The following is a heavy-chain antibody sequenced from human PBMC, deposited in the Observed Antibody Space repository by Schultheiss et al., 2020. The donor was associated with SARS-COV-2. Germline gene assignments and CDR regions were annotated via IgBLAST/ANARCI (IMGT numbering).Heavy chain of an antibody. CDR3: ARLRLLDYFDY. CDR1: GGSISSSNW. J-gene: IGHJ4*02. CDR2: IYHSGST. V-gene: IGHV4-4*02. D-gene: IGHD4-17*01. Sequence: SETLSLTCAVSGGSISSSNWWSWVRQPPGKGLEWIGEIYHSGSTNYNPSLKSRVTISVDTSKNQFSLKLSSVTAADTAVYYCARLRLLDYFDYWGQGTLVTVSS.